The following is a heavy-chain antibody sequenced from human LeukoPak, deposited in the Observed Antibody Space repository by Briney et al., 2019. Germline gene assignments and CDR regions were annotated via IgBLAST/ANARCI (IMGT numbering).Heavy chain of an antibody. CDR3: ARGITMVRGVIISYNWFDP. CDR2: IYSGGST. CDR1: GFTVSSNY. D-gene: IGHD3-10*01. J-gene: IGHJ5*02. Sequence: GGSLRLSCAASGFTVSSNYTTWVRQAPGKGLEWVSVIYSGGSTYYADSVKGRFTISRDNSKNTLYLQMNSLRAEDTAVYYCARGITMVRGVIISYNWFDPWGQGTLVTVSS. V-gene: IGHV3-53*01.